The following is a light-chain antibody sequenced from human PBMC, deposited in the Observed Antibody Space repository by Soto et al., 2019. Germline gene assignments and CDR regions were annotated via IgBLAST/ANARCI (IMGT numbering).Light chain of an antibody. Sequence: QPVLTQPASVSGSPGQSITISCTGTSSDVGRYNYVSWYQQHPGKAPKLMIYEVSNRPSGVSNRFSGSKSGNTASLTISGLQAEDEADYYCSSYTSGSTYVFGTGTKLTVL. V-gene: IGLV2-14*01. CDR1: SSDVGRYNY. CDR2: EVS. J-gene: IGLJ1*01. CDR3: SSYTSGSTYV.